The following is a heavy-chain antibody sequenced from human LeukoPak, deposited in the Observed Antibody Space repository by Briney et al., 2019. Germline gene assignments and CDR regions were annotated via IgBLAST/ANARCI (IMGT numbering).Heavy chain of an antibody. CDR3: ARRGFTVTTYFDY. V-gene: IGHV3-11*01. CDR2: ISSSGSTI. J-gene: IGHJ4*02. CDR1: GFTFSDYY. Sequence: GGSLRLSCAASGFTFSDYYMSWIRQAPGKGLEWVSYISSSGSTIYYADSVKGRFTISKDNAKNSLYLQMNSLRAEDTAVYYCARRGFTVTTYFDYWGQGTLVTVSS. D-gene: IGHD4-17*01.